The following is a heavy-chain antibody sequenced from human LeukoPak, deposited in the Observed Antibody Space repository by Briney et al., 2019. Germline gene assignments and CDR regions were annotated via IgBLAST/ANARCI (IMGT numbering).Heavy chain of an antibody. D-gene: IGHD7-27*01. J-gene: IGHJ3*02. CDR2: IYYSGST. V-gene: IGHV4-59*08. Sequence: PSETLSLTCTVSGGSISSYYWSWIRQPPGKGLEWIGYIYYSGSTNYNPYLKSRVTISVDTSKNQFSLKLSSVTAADTAVYYCATPSLTGYDAFDIWGQGTMVTVSS. CDR3: ATPSLTGYDAFDI. CDR1: GGSISSYY.